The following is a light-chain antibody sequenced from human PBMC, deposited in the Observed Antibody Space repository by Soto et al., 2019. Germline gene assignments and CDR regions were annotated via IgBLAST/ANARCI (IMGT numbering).Light chain of an antibody. CDR3: SAYTVSRTYV. J-gene: IGLJ1*01. CDR2: NVY. V-gene: IGLV2-14*01. CDR1: SSDVGGSNY. Sequence: QSALTQPASVSGSPGQSITISCTGTSSDVGGSNYVSWYQQHPGKAPKLMIYNVYDRPSGISYRFSCSKSGNTASLTISGLQGEDEADYYCSAYTVSRTYVFGTGTKLTVL.